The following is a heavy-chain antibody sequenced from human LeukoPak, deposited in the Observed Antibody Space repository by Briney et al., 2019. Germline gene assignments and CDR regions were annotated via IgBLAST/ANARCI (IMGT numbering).Heavy chain of an antibody. CDR3: TSEYTISPAFDY. Sequence: GGSLRLSCAASGFTFSNAWMSWVRQAPGKGLEWVGRIKSKTDGGTTDYAAPVEGRFTISRDDSKNTLYLQMNSLKTEDTAVYYCTSEYTISPAFDYWGQGTLVTVSS. CDR2: IKSKTDGGTT. D-gene: IGHD5-18*01. V-gene: IGHV3-15*01. CDR1: GFTFSNAW. J-gene: IGHJ4*02.